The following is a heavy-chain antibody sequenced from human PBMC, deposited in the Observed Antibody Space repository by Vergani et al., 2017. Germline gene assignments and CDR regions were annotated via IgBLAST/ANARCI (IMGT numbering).Heavy chain of an antibody. CDR2: IYPADSDT. Sequence: EVQLVESGGGLVKPGGSLRLSCKGSEYSFGNYWIGWVRQMPGKGLEWMVIIYPADSDTRYSPSFQGQVTISADKSISTAFLQWDSLKASDTALYYCARHTTYTDSWGQGTLVTVSS. V-gene: IGHV5-51*01. CDR3: ARHTTYTDS. D-gene: IGHD1-1*01. J-gene: IGHJ4*02. CDR1: EYSFGNYW.